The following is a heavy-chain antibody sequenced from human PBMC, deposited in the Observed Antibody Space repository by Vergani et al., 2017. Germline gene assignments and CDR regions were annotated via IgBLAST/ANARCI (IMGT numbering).Heavy chain of an antibody. Sequence: QVQLVESGGGLVKPGGSLRLSCAASGFTFSDYYMSWIRQAPGKGLEWVSYISSSSSYTNYADSVKGRFTISRDNSKNTLYLQMNSLRAEDTAVYYCAIGRGRITIFGVVSPPPWFDPWGQGTLVTVSS. CDR3: AIGRGRITIFGVVSPPPWFDP. D-gene: IGHD3-3*01. CDR1: GFTFSDYY. CDR2: ISSSSSYT. V-gene: IGHV3-11*06. J-gene: IGHJ5*02.